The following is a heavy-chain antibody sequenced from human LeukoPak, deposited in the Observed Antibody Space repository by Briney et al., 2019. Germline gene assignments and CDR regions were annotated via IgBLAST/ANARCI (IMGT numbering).Heavy chain of an antibody. CDR1: GFTFSSYS. V-gene: IGHV3-21*04. J-gene: IGHJ4*02. CDR3: AKSGWPGHYFDY. D-gene: IGHD6-19*01. Sequence: GGSLRLSCAASGFTFSSYSMNWVRQSPGKGLEWVSSISSSSSYIYYADSVKGRFTISRDNSKNTLYLQMNSLRAEDTAVYYCAKSGWPGHYFDYWGQGTLVTVSS. CDR2: ISSSSSYI.